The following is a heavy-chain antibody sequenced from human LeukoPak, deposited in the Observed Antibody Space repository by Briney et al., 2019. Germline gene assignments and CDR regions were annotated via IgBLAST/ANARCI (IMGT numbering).Heavy chain of an antibody. CDR2: INHSGST. CDR1: GGSFSGYY. Sequence: SETLSLNCAVYGGSFSGYYWSWIRQPPGKGLEWIGEINHSGSTNYNPSLKSRVTISVDTSKNQFSLKLSSVTAADTAVYYCARLQLWFGEDGDYWGQGTLVTVSS. J-gene: IGHJ4*02. V-gene: IGHV4-34*01. D-gene: IGHD3-10*01. CDR3: ARLQLWFGEDGDY.